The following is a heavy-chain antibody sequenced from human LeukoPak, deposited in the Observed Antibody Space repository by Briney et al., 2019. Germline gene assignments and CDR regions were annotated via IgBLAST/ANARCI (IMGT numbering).Heavy chain of an antibody. CDR3: ARVFTGVQSFGGYFDY. Sequence: PGGSLRLSCAASGFTFDDYGMSWIRQAPGKGLEWVSYISSSGSTIYYADSVKGRFTISRANAKNSLYLQMNSLRAEDTAVYYCARVFTGVQSFGGYFDYWGQGTLVTVSS. J-gene: IGHJ4*02. D-gene: IGHD1-1*01. V-gene: IGHV3-11*04. CDR1: GFTFDDYG. CDR2: ISSSGSTI.